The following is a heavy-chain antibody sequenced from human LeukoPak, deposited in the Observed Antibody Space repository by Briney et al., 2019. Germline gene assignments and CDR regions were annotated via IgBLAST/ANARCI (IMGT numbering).Heavy chain of an antibody. CDR2: IYYSGST. CDR3: ASPPQYCSSTSCYMVY. D-gene: IGHD2-2*02. J-gene: IGHJ4*02. V-gene: IGHV4-39*01. Sequence: NSSETLSLTCTVSGGSISSSSYYWGWIRQPPGKGLEWIGSIYYSGSTYYNPSLRSRVTISVDTSKNQSSLKLSSVTAADTAVYYCASPPQYCSSTSCYMVYWGQGTLVTVSS. CDR1: GGSISSSSYY.